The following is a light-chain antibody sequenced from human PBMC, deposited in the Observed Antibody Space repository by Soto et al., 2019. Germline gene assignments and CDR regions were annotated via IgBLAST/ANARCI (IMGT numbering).Light chain of an antibody. J-gene: IGLJ1*01. V-gene: IGLV2-8*01. Sequence: QSALTQPPSASGSPGQSVTISCTGTSSDVGGYNYVSWYQHHPGNAPKLMIYEVNKRPSEVPDRFSASKSGNTASLTVSGLQAEDEADYYCSSYAGSNNLVFGTGTKLTVL. CDR1: SSDVGGYNY. CDR2: EVN. CDR3: SSYAGSNNLV.